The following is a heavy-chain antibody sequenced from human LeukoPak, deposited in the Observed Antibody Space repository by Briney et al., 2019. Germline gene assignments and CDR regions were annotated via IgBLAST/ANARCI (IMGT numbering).Heavy chain of an antibody. J-gene: IGHJ4*02. D-gene: IGHD6-13*01. CDR3: AKDEEGYSSSWSPFDY. CDR1: GFTFSSYA. V-gene: IGHV3-23*01. Sequence: GGSLRLSCAASGFTFSSYAMSWVRQAPGKGLEWVSAISGSGGSTYYAGSVKGRFTISRDNSKNTLYLQMNSLRAEDTAVYYCAKDEEGYSSSWSPFDYWGQRTLVTVSS. CDR2: ISGSGGST.